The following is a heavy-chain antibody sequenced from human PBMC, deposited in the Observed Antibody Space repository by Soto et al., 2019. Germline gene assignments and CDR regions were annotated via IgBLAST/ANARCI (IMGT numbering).Heavy chain of an antibody. CDR1: GYTFTSHA. J-gene: IGHJ6*02. CDR3: ASPLKGIAAAGIGGNQYYYGMDV. V-gene: IGHV1-3*01. Sequence: ASVKVSCKASGYTFTSHAMHWVRQAPGQRLEWMGWINAGNVNTKYSQKFQGRVTITRDTSASTAYMELSSLRSEDTAVYYCASPLKGIAAAGIGGNQYYYGMDVWGQGTTVTVSS. CDR2: INAGNVNT. D-gene: IGHD6-13*01.